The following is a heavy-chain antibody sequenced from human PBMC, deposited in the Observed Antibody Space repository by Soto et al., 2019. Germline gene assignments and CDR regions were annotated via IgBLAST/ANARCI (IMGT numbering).Heavy chain of an antibody. CDR2: IGPSGGST. CDR1: GFTFNSYA. J-gene: IGHJ4*02. CDR3: AKSEGHSKSVAAFFDF. D-gene: IGHD6-19*01. V-gene: IGHV3-23*01. Sequence: GGSLRLSCAASGFTFNSYAMSWVRQAPGKGLEWVSIIGPSGGSTYYADSVKGRFTISRDNSKNTLYLQMNSLRAEDTAVYYCAKSEGHSKSVAAFFDFWGQGTLVTVSS.